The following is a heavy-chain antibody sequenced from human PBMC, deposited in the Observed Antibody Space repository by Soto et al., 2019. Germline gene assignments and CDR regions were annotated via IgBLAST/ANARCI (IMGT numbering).Heavy chain of an antibody. D-gene: IGHD3-10*01. V-gene: IGHV3-48*01. CDR3: AKGDGSGSYYSNYFDY. Sequence: PGASLRLSCAASGFTFSSYSMNWVRQAPGKGLEWVSYISSSSSTIYYADSVKGRFTISRGNSKNTLYLQLNSLRAEHTAVSYCAKGDGSGSYYSNYFDYWGQGTLVTVSS. CDR1: GFTFSSYS. J-gene: IGHJ4*02. CDR2: ISSSSSTI.